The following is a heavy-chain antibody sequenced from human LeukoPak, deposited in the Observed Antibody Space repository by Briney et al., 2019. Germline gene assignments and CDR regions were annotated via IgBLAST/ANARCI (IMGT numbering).Heavy chain of an antibody. J-gene: IGHJ6*02. CDR2: ISGSGGST. CDR1: GFTFSSYA. CDR3: AKDQGRYSSSWYGGACHGMDV. Sequence: PGGSLRLSCAASGFTFSSYAMSWVRQAPGKGLEWVSAISGSGGSTYYADFVKGRFTISRDNSKNTLYLQMNSLRAEDTAVYYCAKDQGRYSSSWYGGACHGMDVWGQGTTVTVSS. D-gene: IGHD6-13*01. V-gene: IGHV3-23*01.